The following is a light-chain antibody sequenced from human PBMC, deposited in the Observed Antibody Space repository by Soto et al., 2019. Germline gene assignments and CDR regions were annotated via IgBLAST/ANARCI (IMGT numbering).Light chain of an antibody. CDR2: GAS. CDR3: QQYHDWPLT. J-gene: IGKJ4*01. CDR1: QSVSSR. Sequence: EIVMTQSPVTLSVSLGESATLSCRASQSVSSRLAWYQQKPGLAPRLLIDGASTRATGIPARFSGSGSGTEFILTISSLQSEDFAIYYCQQYHDWPLTFGGGTRVEIK. V-gene: IGKV3-15*01.